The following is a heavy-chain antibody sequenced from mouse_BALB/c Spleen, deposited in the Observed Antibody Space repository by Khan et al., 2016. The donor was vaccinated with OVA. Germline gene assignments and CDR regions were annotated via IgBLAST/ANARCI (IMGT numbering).Heavy chain of an antibody. CDR3: ARPPYFSYVMDN. CDR1: GYTFTKSG. Sequence: QIQLVQSGPELKKPGETVKISCKASGYTFTKSGMNWVKQAPGKGLKWLGWINTYTGEPTYADDFKGRFAFSLETSDSPAYLQFNYLNNEDTATYFCARPPYFSYVMDNWGQGTSVTVSS. J-gene: IGHJ4*01. D-gene: IGHD2-10*01. V-gene: IGHV9-3-1*01. CDR2: INTYTGEP.